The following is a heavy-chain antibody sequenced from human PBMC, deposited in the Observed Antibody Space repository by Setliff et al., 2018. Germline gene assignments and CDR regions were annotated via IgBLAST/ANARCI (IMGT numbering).Heavy chain of an antibody. V-gene: IGHV4-34*01. CDR2: VSHSGST. J-gene: IGHJ1*01. CDR1: GGSFSNYY. D-gene: IGHD3-10*01. CDR3: ARVDFTMLQGVLGH. Sequence: SETLSLTCAVYGGSFSNYYWSWIRQPPGKGLEWLGEVSHSGSTNYKPSLKGRVAISVDTSKNQFSLKVNSVTAADTAVYYCARVDFTMLQGVLGHWGQGTLVTVSS.